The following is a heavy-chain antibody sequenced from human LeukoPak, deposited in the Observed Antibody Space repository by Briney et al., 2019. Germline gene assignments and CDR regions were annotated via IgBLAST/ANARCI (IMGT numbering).Heavy chain of an antibody. CDR2: IYTSGST. J-gene: IGHJ4*02. Sequence: PSETLSLTCTVSGGSISSYYWSWIRQPAGKGLEWLGRIYTSGSTNYNPSLKSRVTMSVDTSKNQFSLKLSSVTAADTAVYYCARGGRYCSGGSCYEWGFDYWGQGTLVTVSS. CDR1: GGSISSYY. CDR3: ARGGRYCSGGSCYEWGFDY. V-gene: IGHV4-4*07. D-gene: IGHD2-15*01.